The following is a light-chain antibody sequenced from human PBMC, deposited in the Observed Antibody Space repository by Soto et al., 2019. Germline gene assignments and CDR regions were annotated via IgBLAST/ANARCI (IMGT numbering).Light chain of an antibody. CDR2: GAS. Sequence: IVLTQSPGTLSLSAGERATLSCRASQRVTSSNLAWYQQKPGQAPRLLIHGASTRATGIPDRFTGGGSGTDFTLTVTRLEPEDSAVYYCQQYESSPLTFGGGTKVDTK. CDR1: QRVTSSN. CDR3: QQYESSPLT. J-gene: IGKJ4*01. V-gene: IGKV3-20*01.